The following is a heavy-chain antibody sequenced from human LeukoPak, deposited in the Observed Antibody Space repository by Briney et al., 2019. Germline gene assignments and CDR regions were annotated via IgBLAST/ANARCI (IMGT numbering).Heavy chain of an antibody. CDR3: TRGPPNWGYDY. D-gene: IGHD7-27*01. Sequence: GASVKVSCNASGYTFTSYDINWVRQATGQGLEWMGWMSPNSGNTGYAQKFQGRVTMTRSTSMSTAYMELSSLKSEDTAVYYCTRGPPNWGYDYWGQGTLVTVSS. CDR2: MSPNSGNT. V-gene: IGHV1-8*01. CDR1: GYTFTSYD. J-gene: IGHJ4*02.